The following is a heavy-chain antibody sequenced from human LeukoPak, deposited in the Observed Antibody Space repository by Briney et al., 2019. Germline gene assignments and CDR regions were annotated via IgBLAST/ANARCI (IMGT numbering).Heavy chain of an antibody. J-gene: IGHJ6*02. CDR2: ISSSSSYI. D-gene: IGHD2/OR15-2a*01. CDR1: GFTFSNYR. Sequence: GSLRLSCAASGFTFSNYRMNWVRQAPGKGLEWVSFISSSSSYIYYADSVKGRFTISRDNAKNSLYLQMNSLRAEDTAVYYCARVFYGVTNYGMDVWGLGTTVTVSS. CDR3: ARVFYGVTNYGMDV. V-gene: IGHV3-21*01.